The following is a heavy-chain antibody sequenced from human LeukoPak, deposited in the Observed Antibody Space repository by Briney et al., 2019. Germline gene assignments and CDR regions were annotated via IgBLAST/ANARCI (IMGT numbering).Heavy chain of an antibody. D-gene: IGHD3-10*01. CDR3: TRSPYYNGYDS. Sequence: GGSLRLSCAASGSDFSSHSMHCVRQPPGEGLVWVSRITRDGSTTTYADSVKGRFTISRDNAKNTLYLQMNSLRVEDTAVYYCTRSPYYNGYDSWGQGTLVAVSS. CDR1: GSDFSSHS. V-gene: IGHV3-74*03. J-gene: IGHJ5*01. CDR2: ITRDGSTT.